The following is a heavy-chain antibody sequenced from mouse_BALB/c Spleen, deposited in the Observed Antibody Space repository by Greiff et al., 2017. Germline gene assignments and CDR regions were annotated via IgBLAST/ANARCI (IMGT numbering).Heavy chain of an antibody. D-gene: IGHD2-4*01. CDR2: ISNGGGST. CDR1: GFTFSSYT. CDR3: ARQGITTVAGFAY. V-gene: IGHV5-12-2*01. Sequence: EVKLMESGGGLVQPGGSLKLSCAASGFTFSSYTMSWVRQTPEKRLEWVAYISNGGGSTYYPDTVKGRFTISRDNAKNTLYLQRSSLKSEDTAMYDCARQGITTVAGFAYWGQGTLVTVSA. J-gene: IGHJ3*01.